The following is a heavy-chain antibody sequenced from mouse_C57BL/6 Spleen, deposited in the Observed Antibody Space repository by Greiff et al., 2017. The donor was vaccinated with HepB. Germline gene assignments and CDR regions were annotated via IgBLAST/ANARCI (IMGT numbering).Heavy chain of an antibody. Sequence: EVKLVESGGGLVKPGGSLKLSCAASGFTFSSYAMSWVRQTPEKRLEWVATISDGGSYTYYPDNVKGRFTISRDNAKNNLYLQMSHLKSEDTAMYYCARGGYDYLYAMDYWGQGTSVTVSS. D-gene: IGHD2-4*01. V-gene: IGHV5-4*03. CDR3: ARGGYDYLYAMDY. CDR2: ISDGGSYT. CDR1: GFTFSSYA. J-gene: IGHJ4*01.